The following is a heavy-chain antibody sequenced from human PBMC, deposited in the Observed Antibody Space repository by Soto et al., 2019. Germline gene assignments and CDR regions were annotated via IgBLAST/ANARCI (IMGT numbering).Heavy chain of an antibody. V-gene: IGHV1-18*01. CDR2: ISAYNGNT. Sequence: GASVKVSCKASGYTFTSYGISWVRQAPGQGLEWMGWISAYNGNTNYAQQLQGRVTMTTDTSTSTAYMELRRLRSGDPAVYYWASDPFARAGDFDYWGQGTLVTVSS. CDR3: ASDPFARAGDFDY. CDR1: GYTFTSYG. J-gene: IGHJ4*02. D-gene: IGHD6-13*01.